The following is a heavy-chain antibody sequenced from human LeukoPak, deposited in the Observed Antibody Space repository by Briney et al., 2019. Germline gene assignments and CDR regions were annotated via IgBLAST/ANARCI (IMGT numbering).Heavy chain of an antibody. V-gene: IGHV1-58*01. CDR2: IVVGSGNT. D-gene: IGHD6-13*01. CDR3: AADIGSSSWDY. Sequence: SVKVSCKASGFTFTSSAVQWVRQSRGQRLEWIGWIVVGSGNTNYAQKFQERVTTTRDMSTSTAYMELSSLRSEDTAVYYCAADIGSSSWDYWGQGTLVTVSS. J-gene: IGHJ4*02. CDR1: GFTFTSSA.